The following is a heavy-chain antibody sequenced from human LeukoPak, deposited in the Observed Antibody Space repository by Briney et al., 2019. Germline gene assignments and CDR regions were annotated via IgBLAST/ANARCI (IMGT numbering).Heavy chain of an antibody. CDR2: ISGGSGVT. J-gene: IGHJ5*02. D-gene: IGHD2-21*01. Sequence: GGSLRLSCVVSGFIFSDHYMTSIRQAPGKGLERVSYISGGSGVTNYADSVKGRFTISRDNAKNSLYLQMNNLRAEDTAVYYCARQCSIVKCSWGQGTLVTVSS. V-gene: IGHV3-11*03. CDR3: ARQCSIVKCS. CDR1: GFIFSDHY.